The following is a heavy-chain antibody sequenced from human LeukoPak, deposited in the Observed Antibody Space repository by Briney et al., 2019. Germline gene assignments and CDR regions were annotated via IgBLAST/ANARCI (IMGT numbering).Heavy chain of an antibody. D-gene: IGHD3-22*01. CDR1: GFTFSSYG. Sequence: GGSLRLSCAASGFTFSSYGMNWVRQAPGKGLEWVSGISGSGGTTYYADSVKGRFTISRDNSKNSLSLQVSSLRAEDTAVYYCAKTNGYYSDWGQGTLVNVSS. CDR3: AKTNGYYSD. V-gene: IGHV3-23*01. CDR2: ISGSGGTT. J-gene: IGHJ4*02.